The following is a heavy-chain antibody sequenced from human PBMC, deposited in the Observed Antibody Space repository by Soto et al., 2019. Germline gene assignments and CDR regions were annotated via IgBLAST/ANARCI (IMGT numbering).Heavy chain of an antibody. CDR2: ISPYSGYT. Sequence: ASVKVSCKGFGYSFMKYGINWVRQAPGQGLEWVGWISPYSGYTHSAQKFHGRLTLTTDTAASTACMELRILRSADTALYYCAREASVLIPAAQPSRFDYWGQGTLVTVSS. CDR1: GYSFMKYG. D-gene: IGHD2-2*01. V-gene: IGHV1-18*01. J-gene: IGHJ4*02. CDR3: AREASVLIPAAQPSRFDY.